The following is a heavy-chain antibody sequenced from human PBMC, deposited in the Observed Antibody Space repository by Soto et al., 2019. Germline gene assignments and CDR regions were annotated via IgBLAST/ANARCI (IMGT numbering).Heavy chain of an antibody. CDR2: INPNSGGT. D-gene: IGHD6-13*01. CDR1: GYTFTGYY. CDR3: ARSGIAAAGQNAHYYYYYMDV. J-gene: IGHJ6*03. V-gene: IGHV1-2*04. Sequence: ASVKVSCKASGYTFTGYYMHWVRQAPGQGLEWMGWINPNSGGTNYAQKFQGWVTMTRDTSISTAYMELSRLRSDDTAVYYCARSGIAAAGQNAHYYYYYMDVWGKGTTVTVSS.